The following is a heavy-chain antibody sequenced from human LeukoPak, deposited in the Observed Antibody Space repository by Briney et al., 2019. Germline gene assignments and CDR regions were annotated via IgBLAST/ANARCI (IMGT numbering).Heavy chain of an antibody. CDR2: IIPIFGTA. V-gene: IGHV1-69*13. J-gene: IGHJ4*02. CDR1: GYTFTSNY. CDR3: ARDHAGAFGPDY. Sequence: ASVKVSCKASGYTFTSNYIHWVRQAPGQGLEWMGGIIPIFGTANYAQKFQGRVTITADESTSTAYMELSSLRSEDTAVYYCARDHAGAFGPDYWGQGTLVTVSS. D-gene: IGHD3-3*01.